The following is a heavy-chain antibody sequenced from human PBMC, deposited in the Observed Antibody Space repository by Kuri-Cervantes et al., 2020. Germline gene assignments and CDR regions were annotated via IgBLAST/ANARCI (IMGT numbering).Heavy chain of an antibody. V-gene: IGHV3-21*04. CDR2: ISSSSSYI. J-gene: IGHJ6*02. Sequence: GESLKISCAASGFTFSSYSMNWARQAPGKGLEWVSSISSSSSYIYYADSVKGRFTISRDNSKNTLYLQMNSLRAEDTAVYYCAKVYRGGSEGMDVWGQGTTVTVSS. D-gene: IGHD3-16*01. CDR1: GFTFSSYS. CDR3: AKVYRGGSEGMDV.